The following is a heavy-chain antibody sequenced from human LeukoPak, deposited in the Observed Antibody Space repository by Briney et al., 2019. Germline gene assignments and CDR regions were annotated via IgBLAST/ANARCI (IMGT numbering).Heavy chain of an antibody. CDR2: INHSGTT. CDR1: GGSFSGSY. CDR3: ARSSRELGGYAPWELMPPFDY. Sequence: SETLSLTCSVSGGSFSGSYWSWIRQPPGKGLEWIGEINHSGTTNYNPSLASRVTISVDTSKNQFSLKLSSVTAADTAVYYCARSSRELGGYAPWELMPPFDYWGQGTLVTVSS. D-gene: IGHD1-7*01. J-gene: IGHJ4*02. V-gene: IGHV4-34*01.